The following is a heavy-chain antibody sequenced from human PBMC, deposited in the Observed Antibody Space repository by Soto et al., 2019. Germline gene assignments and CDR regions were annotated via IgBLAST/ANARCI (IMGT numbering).Heavy chain of an antibody. CDR3: TQDIGDGYNTN. J-gene: IGHJ4*02. D-gene: IGHD5-12*01. Sequence: SETLSLTCTVSGGSISSGDYYWSWIRQPPGKGLEWIGYIYYSGSTYYNPSLKSRVTISVDTSKNQFSLKLSSVTAADTAVYYCTQDIGDGYNTNWGQGTLVTVSS. CDR2: IYYSGST. V-gene: IGHV4-30-4*01. CDR1: GGSISSGDYY.